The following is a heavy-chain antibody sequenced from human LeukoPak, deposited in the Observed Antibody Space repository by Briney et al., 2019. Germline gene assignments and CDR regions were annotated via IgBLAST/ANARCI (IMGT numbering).Heavy chain of an antibody. J-gene: IGHJ4*02. CDR3: ARDHLPSGGSGSYYIPVY. V-gene: IGHV1-2*02. D-gene: IGHD3-10*01. Sequence: GASVKVSCKASGYTFTGYYMHWVRQAPGQGLEWMGWINPNSGGTNYAQKFQGRVTMTRDTSISTAYMELSRLRSDDTAVYYCARDHLPSGGSGSYYIPVYWGQGTLVTVSS. CDR2: INPNSGGT. CDR1: GYTFTGYY.